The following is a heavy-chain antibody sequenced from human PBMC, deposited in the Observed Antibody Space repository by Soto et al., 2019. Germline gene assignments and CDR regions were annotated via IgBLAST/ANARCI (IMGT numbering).Heavy chain of an antibody. CDR2: IKSKTDGGTT. CDR3: TTPTGPLYYYGMDV. CDR1: GFTFSNAW. J-gene: IGHJ6*02. V-gene: IGHV3-15*07. Sequence: PGGSLRLSCAASGFTFSNAWMNWVRQAPGEGLEWGGRIKSKTDGGTTDYAAPVKGRFTISRDDSKNTLYLQMNSLKTEDTAVYYCTTPTGPLYYYGMDVWGQGTTVTVSS.